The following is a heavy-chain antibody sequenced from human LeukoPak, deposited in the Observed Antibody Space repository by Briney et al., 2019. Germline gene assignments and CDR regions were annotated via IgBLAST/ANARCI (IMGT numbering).Heavy chain of an antibody. CDR2: IIPIFGTA. CDR3: ARGKYDFWSGLYYYYYYMDV. Sequence: ASVKVSCKASGGTFSSYAISWVRQAPGQGLEWMGGIIPIFGTANYAQKFQGRVTITTDESTSTAYMELSSLRSEDTAVYYCARGKYDFWSGLYYYYYYMDVWGKGTTVTVSS. D-gene: IGHD3-3*01. CDR1: GGTFSSYA. J-gene: IGHJ6*03. V-gene: IGHV1-69*05.